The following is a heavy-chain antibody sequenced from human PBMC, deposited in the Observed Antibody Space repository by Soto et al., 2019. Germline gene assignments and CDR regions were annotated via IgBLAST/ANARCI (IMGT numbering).Heavy chain of an antibody. J-gene: IGHJ4*02. CDR3: AKEANNQGGGSRWYGGAFDN. Sequence: GGSLRLSCEASRFTFSSYAMSWVRQAPGKGLEWVSAISGSSGSTYYADSVKGRFTISRDNSKNTLYLQMNSLRVEDTAVYYCAKEANNQGGGSRWYGGAFDNWGQGTLVTVSS. V-gene: IGHV3-23*01. CDR2: ISGSSGST. D-gene: IGHD6-19*01. CDR1: RFTFSSYA.